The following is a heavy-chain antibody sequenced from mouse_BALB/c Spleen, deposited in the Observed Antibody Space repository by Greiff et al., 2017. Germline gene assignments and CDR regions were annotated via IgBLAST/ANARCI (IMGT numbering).Heavy chain of an antibody. CDR2: ISSGGSYT. D-gene: IGHD6-5*01. J-gene: IGHJ4*01. V-gene: IGHV5-6*01. CDR3: ARHGPLSLLPMDY. CDR1: GFTFSSYG. Sequence: EVQLVESGGDLVKPGGSLKLSCAASGFTFSSYGMSWVRQTPDKRLEWVATISSGGSYTYYPDSVKGRFTISRDNAKNTLYLQMSSLNSEDTAMYYCARHGPLSLLPMDYWGQGTSVTVSS.